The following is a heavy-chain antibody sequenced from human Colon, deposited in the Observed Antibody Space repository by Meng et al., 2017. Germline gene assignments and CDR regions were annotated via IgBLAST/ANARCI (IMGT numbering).Heavy chain of an antibody. J-gene: IGHJ4*02. CDR2: IYPGDSDT. V-gene: IGHV5-51*01. D-gene: IGHD6-25*01. Sequence: GESLKISCQASGYTFSNYWIGWVRQMPGKGLEWMGFIYPGDSDTKYNPSFQGQVNMSVDKYINTTYLQWNSLKASDSGIDYCARPAQPHSSGWQFDHWGQGSRVTVSS. CDR1: GYTFSNYW. CDR3: ARPAQPHSSGWQFDH.